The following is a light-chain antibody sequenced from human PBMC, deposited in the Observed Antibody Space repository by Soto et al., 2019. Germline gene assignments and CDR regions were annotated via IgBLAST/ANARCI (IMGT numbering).Light chain of an antibody. Sequence: QSVLTQPPSVSGAPGQRVTISCTGSSFNIGAGYDVHWYQQIPGAAPKLLIYGNFNRPSGVPDRFSGSKSGTSASLAITGLQAEDEADYYCQSYDSSLSGSGVVFGGGTKLTVL. CDR3: QSYDSSLSGSGVV. V-gene: IGLV1-40*01. CDR2: GNF. CDR1: SFNIGAGYD. J-gene: IGLJ2*01.